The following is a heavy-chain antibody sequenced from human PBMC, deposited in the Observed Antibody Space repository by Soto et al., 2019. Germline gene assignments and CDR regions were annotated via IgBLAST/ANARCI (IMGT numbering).Heavy chain of an antibody. Sequence: GVSLGLSCAAPGFTFRDYSVTWVRQAPGKGLEWVSTISGSGGSTYYADSVKGRFTISRDNSKNTLYLQMNSLRAEDTAVYYCAKDQGSSWYEIDYWGQGTLVTVSS. CDR1: GFTFRDYS. V-gene: IGHV3-23*01. CDR3: AKDQGSSWYEIDY. J-gene: IGHJ4*02. D-gene: IGHD6-13*01. CDR2: ISGSGGST.